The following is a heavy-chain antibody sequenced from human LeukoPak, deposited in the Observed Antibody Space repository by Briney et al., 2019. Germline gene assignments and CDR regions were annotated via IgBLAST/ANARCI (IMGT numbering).Heavy chain of an antibody. Sequence: GASVNVSCKASGGTFSSYAISWVRQAPGQGLEWMGGIIPIFGTANYAQKFQGRVTITADESTSTAYMELSSLRSEDTAVYYCAREARIAAAGPPDWFDPWGQGTLVTVSS. CDR2: IIPIFGTA. D-gene: IGHD6-13*01. CDR3: AREARIAAAGPPDWFDP. V-gene: IGHV1-69*13. J-gene: IGHJ5*02. CDR1: GGTFSSYA.